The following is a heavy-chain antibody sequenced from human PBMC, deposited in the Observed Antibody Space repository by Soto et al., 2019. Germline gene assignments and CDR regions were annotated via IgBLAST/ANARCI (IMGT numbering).Heavy chain of an antibody. V-gene: IGHV1-18*01. D-gene: IGHD5-12*01. CDR3: ARAYHYHTRDY. CDR1: GYTFTSYG. Sequence: ASVKVSCKASGYTFTSYGISWVRQAPGQGLEWMGWISAYNGNTNYAQKLQGRVTMTTDTSTSTDYMELRSLRSDDTAVYYCARAYHYHTRDYWGQGTLVTVSS. J-gene: IGHJ4*02. CDR2: ISAYNGNT.